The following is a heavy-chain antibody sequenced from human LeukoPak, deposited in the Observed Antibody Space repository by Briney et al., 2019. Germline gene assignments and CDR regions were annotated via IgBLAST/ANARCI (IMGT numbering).Heavy chain of an antibody. CDR3: ASSPLAYYYDSXGYXSYT. D-gene: IGHD3-22*01. Sequence: PGGSLRLSCAASGFTFSSYSMNWVRQAPGKGLEWVSSISSSSSYIYYADSVKGRFTISRDNAKNSLYLQMNILRAEDTAVYYCASSPLAYYYDSXGYXSYTWGQGTLVTVSS. J-gene: IGHJ4*02. V-gene: IGHV3-21*01. CDR2: ISSSSSYI. CDR1: GFTFSSYS.